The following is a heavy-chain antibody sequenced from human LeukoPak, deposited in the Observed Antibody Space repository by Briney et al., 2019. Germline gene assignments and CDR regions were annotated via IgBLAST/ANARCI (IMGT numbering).Heavy chain of an antibody. CDR2: IFGSGGTT. CDR3: AKDITIGDGYWVFDF. D-gene: IGHD2-21*01. J-gene: IGHJ4*02. CDR1: GFTFNSYA. Sequence: PGGSLRLSCVASGFTFNSYAMSWVRQAPGKGLECVSGIFGSGGTTYYADSARGRFTISRDNSKNTLYLQMNSLRGEDTAIYYCAKDITIGDGYWVFDFWGQGKLVTVSS. V-gene: IGHV3-23*01.